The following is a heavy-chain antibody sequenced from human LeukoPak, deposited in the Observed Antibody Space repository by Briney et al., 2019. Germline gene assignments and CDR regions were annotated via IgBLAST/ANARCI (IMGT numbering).Heavy chain of an antibody. J-gene: IGHJ4*02. D-gene: IGHD3-16*01. CDR2: IHYDGGSK. V-gene: IGHV3-30*02. CDR3: AKQNDYVWWSPPNDY. CDR1: GFIFNEYA. Sequence: PGGSLRLSCAASGFIFNEYAMSWVRQAPGKGLEWVAFIHYDGGSKYYADSVKGRFTISRDNSKNTLYLQRHSLRAEDTALYYCAKQNDYVWWSPPNDYWGQGTLVTVSS.